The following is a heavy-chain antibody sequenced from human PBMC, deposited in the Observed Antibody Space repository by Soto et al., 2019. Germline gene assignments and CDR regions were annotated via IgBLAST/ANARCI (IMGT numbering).Heavy chain of an antibody. J-gene: IGHJ3*02. CDR1: GGSISSYY. CDR2: IYYSGST. Sequence: QVQLQESGPGLVKPSETLSLTCTVSGGSISSYYWSWIRQPPGKGLEWIGYIYYSGSTNYNPSLKSRVTISGDTSKNQFSLMLSSVTAADTAVYYCARDVRYCSSTSCRNDAFDIWGQGTMVTVSS. V-gene: IGHV4-59*01. CDR3: ARDVRYCSSTSCRNDAFDI. D-gene: IGHD2-2*01.